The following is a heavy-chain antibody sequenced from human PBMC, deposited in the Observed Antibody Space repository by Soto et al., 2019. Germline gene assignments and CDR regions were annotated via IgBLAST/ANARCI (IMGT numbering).Heavy chain of an antibody. CDR1: GFSLSTSGVG. CDR2: IYWDDDK. J-gene: IGHJ4*02. Sequence: QITLKASGPTLVKPTQTLTLTCTFSGFSLSTSGVGVGWIRQPPGKALEWLALIYWDDDKRYSPSLKSRLTITKDTSRNPVVLTMTNMDPVDTATYYCAHRREAMARFDCWGQGALVTVSS. D-gene: IGHD1-26*01. V-gene: IGHV2-5*02. CDR3: AHRREAMARFDC.